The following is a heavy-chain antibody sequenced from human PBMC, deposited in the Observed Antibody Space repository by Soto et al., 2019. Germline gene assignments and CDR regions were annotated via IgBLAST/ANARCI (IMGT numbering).Heavy chain of an antibody. CDR1: GGTFSSYA. CDR3: ARADSSGYYYYYYYGMDV. CDR2: IIPIFGTA. V-gene: IGHV1-69*01. D-gene: IGHD3-22*01. Sequence: QVQLVQSGAEVKKPRSSVKVSCKASGGTFSSYAISWVRQAPGQGLEWMGGIIPIFGTANYAQKFQGRVTITADESTSTAYMELSSLRSEDTAVYYCARADSSGYYYYYYYGMDVWGQGTTVTVSS. J-gene: IGHJ6*02.